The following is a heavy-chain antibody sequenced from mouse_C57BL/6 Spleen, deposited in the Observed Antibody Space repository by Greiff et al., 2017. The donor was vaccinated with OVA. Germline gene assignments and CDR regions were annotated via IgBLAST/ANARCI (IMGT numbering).Heavy chain of an antibody. CDR2: IYPRDGST. J-gene: IGHJ1*03. CDR1: GYTFTSYD. CDR3: ARRRITTVVATRYFDV. Sequence: QVQLKQSGPELVKPGASVKLSCKASGYTFTSYDINWVKQRPGQGLEWIGWIYPRDGSTKYNEKFKGKATLTVDTSSSTAYMELHSLTSEDSAVYFCARRRITTVVATRYFDVWGTGTTVTVSS. D-gene: IGHD1-1*01. V-gene: IGHV1-85*01.